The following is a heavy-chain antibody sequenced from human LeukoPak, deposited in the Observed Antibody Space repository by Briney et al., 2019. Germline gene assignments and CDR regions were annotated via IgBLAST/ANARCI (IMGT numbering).Heavy chain of an antibody. J-gene: IGHJ3*02. CDR3: ARERPLGAFDI. V-gene: IGHV3-53*01. CDR2: IYSGDT. CDR1: GFTVSSNS. Sequence: GGSLRLSCTVSGFTVSSNSMSWVRQAPGKGLEWVSFIYSGDTHYSDSVKGRFTISRDHSKNTLYLQMNSLRAEDTAVYYCARERPLGAFDIWGQGTMVTVSS.